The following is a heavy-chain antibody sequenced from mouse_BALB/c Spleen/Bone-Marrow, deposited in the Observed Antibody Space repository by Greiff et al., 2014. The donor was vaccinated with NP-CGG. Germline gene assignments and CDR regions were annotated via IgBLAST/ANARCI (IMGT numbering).Heavy chain of an antibody. CDR2: IFPGDGDT. V-gene: IGHV1-80*01. CDR1: GYAFSSFW. CDR3: ARGDLSYFDYTMDY. J-gene: IGHJ4*01. D-gene: IGHD2-10*01. Sequence: QVQLRQSGAELVRPGSSVKISCKASGYAFSSFWMNWVKQRPGQGLEWIGQIFPGDGDTNYNGKFKGKVTLTADKSSSTAYMQLSSLTSEGSAVYFCARGDLSYFDYTMDYWGQGTSVTVSS.